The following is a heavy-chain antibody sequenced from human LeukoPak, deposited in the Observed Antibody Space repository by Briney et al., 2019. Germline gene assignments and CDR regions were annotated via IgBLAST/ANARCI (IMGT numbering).Heavy chain of an antibody. D-gene: IGHD4-11*01. V-gene: IGHV4-39*07. CDR3: ARGYTVTT. CDR2: IYYSGST. CDR1: GDSISSSSYY. Sequence: SETLSLTCTVSGDSISSSSYYWGWIRQPPGKGLEWIGSIYYSGSTYYNPSLKSRVTISVDTSKNQFSLRLSSVTAADTAVYYCARGYTVTTWGQGSLVTVSS. J-gene: IGHJ4*02.